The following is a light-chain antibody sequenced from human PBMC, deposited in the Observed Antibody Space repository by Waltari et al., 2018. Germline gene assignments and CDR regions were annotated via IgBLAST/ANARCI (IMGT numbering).Light chain of an antibody. V-gene: IGKV3-20*01. J-gene: IGKJ3*01. CDR2: GAS. CDR3: QQYGSSPFT. Sequence: ILLTQSPGTLSLSPGESATLSCRASQSVCSSHLAWYQQKPGQAPRLLIYGASSRATGIPGRFSGRGSGTDFTLTISRLEPEDFAVYYCQQYGSSPFTFGHGTKVDIK. CDR1: QSVCSSH.